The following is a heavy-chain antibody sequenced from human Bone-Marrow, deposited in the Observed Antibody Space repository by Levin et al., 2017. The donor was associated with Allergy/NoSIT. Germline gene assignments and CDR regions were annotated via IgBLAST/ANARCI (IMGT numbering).Heavy chain of an antibody. D-gene: IGHD6-13*01. CDR3: AIQAAAGTS. J-gene: IGHJ5*02. CDR1: GFTLSNFG. V-gene: IGHV3-30*03. CDR2: ISHDGSDK. Sequence: PGGSLRLSCAASGFTLSNFGIHWVRQAPGKGLEWVAVISHDGSDKYYTDSVKGRFTISRDNSKNTLYLEMNSLRPEDTAVYYCAIQAAAGTSWGQGTLVTVSS.